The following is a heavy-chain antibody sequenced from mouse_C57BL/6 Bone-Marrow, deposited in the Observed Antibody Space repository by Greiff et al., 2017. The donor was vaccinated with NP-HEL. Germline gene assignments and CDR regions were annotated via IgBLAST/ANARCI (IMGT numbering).Heavy chain of an antibody. D-gene: IGHD2-2*01. Sequence: QVQLKQSGSELRSPGSSVKLSCKDFDSEVFPIAYMSWVRQKPGHGFEWIGGILPSIGRTIYGEKFEDKATLDADTLSNTAYLELNSLTSEDSAIYYCARGGTMVRAWAMDYWGQGTSVTVSS. CDR2: ILPSIGRT. CDR3: ARGGTMVRAWAMDY. V-gene: IGHV15-2*01. J-gene: IGHJ4*01. CDR1: DSEVFPIAY.